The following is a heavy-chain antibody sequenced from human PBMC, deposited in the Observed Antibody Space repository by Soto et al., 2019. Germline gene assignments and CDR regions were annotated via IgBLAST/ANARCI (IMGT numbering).Heavy chain of an antibody. J-gene: IGHJ6*02. Sequence: SETLSLTCTVSGGSISSGGYYWGWIRQPPGKGLEWIGSIYYSGSTYYNPSLKSRVTISVDTSKNQFSLKLSSVTAADTAVYYCARPITMVRGVMIPYYGMDVWGQGTTVTVSS. CDR1: GGSISSGGYY. CDR3: ARPITMVRGVMIPYYGMDV. CDR2: IYYSGST. V-gene: IGHV4-39*01. D-gene: IGHD3-10*01.